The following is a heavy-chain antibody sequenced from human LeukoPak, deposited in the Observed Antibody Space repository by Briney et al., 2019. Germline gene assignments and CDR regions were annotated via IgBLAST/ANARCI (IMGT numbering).Heavy chain of an antibody. J-gene: IGHJ4*02. CDR1: GFTFSSYG. Sequence: GGSLRLSCAASGFTFSSYGMHWVRQAPGKGLEWVAVILSDGSKEFYTDSVKGRFTISRDNSKNTLYLQMNSLRAEDTAVYYCAKDSGYSYGYYFDYWGQGTLVTVSS. V-gene: IGHV3-30*02. CDR3: AKDSGYSYGYYFDY. D-gene: IGHD5-18*01. CDR2: ILSDGSKE.